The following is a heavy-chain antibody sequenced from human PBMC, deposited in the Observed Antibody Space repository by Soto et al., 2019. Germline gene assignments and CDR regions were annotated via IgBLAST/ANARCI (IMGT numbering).Heavy chain of an antibody. CDR2: IDSDGRRT. CDR1: GLTFSSHW. D-gene: IGHD2-21*01. Sequence: EVQLVESGGGLVQPGGSLRLSCAASGLTFSSHWMHWVRQAPGKGLVWVSRIDSDGRRTNYADSVKGRFTISRDNAKNTVYLQMNSLRVEETAVYYCARGVRGAYGLDIWGQGTMVTVSS. J-gene: IGHJ3*02. CDR3: ARGVRGAYGLDI. V-gene: IGHV3-74*01.